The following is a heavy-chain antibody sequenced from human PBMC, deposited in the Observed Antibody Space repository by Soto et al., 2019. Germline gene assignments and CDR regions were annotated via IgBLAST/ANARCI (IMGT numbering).Heavy chain of an antibody. CDR3: AKGPDCSSTSCYLFDY. CDR1: GFTFSSYA. CDR2: ISGSGGST. J-gene: IGHJ4*02. V-gene: IGHV3-23*01. Sequence: GGSLRLSCAASGFTFSSYAMSWVRQAPGKGLEWVSAISGSGGSTYYADSVKGRFTISRDNSKNTLYLQMNSLRAEDTAVYYCAKGPDCSSTSCYLFDYWGQGTLVTVSS. D-gene: IGHD2-2*01.